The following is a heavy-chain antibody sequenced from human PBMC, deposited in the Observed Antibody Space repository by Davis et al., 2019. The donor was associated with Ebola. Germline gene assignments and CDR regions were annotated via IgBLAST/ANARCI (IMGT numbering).Heavy chain of an antibody. CDR3: ASTARSAGIEGGY. J-gene: IGHJ4*02. CDR2: INHSGST. Sequence: PSETLSLTCAVYGGSFNDYFWSWIRQPPGKGLEWIGEINHSGSTNYNPSLKSRVTIAADTSKNQFSLKLSSVTAADTAVYYCASTARSAGIEGGYWGQGTLVTVSS. V-gene: IGHV4-34*01. D-gene: IGHD2-21*01. CDR1: GGSFNDYF.